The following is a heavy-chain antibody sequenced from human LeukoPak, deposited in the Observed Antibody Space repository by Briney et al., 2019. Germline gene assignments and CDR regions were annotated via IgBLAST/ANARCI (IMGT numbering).Heavy chain of an antibody. D-gene: IGHD3-9*01. CDR1: GDSISSSSDY. V-gene: IGHV4-39*07. J-gene: IGHJ4*02. CDR2: IYYSGST. CDR3: ASSDRRYFDWLPFDY. Sequence: SETLSLTCTVSGDSISSSSDYWGWIRQPPGKGLEWIGSIYYSGSTYYSPSLKSRVTISVDTSKNQFSQKLSSVTAADTAVYYCASSDRRYFDWLPFDYWGLGTLVTVSS.